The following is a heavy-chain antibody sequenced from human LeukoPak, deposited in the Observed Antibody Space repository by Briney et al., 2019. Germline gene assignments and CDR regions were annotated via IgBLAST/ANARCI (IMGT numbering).Heavy chain of an antibody. V-gene: IGHV4-61*02. Sequence: SETLSLTCTVSGGSISSGSYYWSWIRQPAGKGLEWIGRIYTSGSTNYNPSLKSRVTISVDTSKNQFSLKLSSVTAADTAVYYCARGVVVVAAAPDQYYFDYWGQGTLVTVSS. CDR3: ARGVVVVAAAPDQYYFDY. J-gene: IGHJ4*02. CDR1: GGSISSGSYY. D-gene: IGHD2-15*01. CDR2: IYTSGST.